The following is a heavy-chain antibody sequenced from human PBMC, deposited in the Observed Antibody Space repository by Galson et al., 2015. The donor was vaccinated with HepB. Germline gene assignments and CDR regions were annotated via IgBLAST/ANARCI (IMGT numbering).Heavy chain of an antibody. CDR1: GGTFSSYA. CDR3: ARGMAGYGDYPRADYWYFDL. J-gene: IGHJ2*01. CDR2: IIPIFGTA. Sequence: SVKVSCKASGGTFSSYAISWVRQAPGQGLEWMGGIIPIFGTANYAQKFQGRVTITADESTSTAYMELSSLRSEDTAVYYCARGMAGYGDYPRADYWYFDLWGRGTLVTVSS. V-gene: IGHV1-69*13. D-gene: IGHD4-17*01.